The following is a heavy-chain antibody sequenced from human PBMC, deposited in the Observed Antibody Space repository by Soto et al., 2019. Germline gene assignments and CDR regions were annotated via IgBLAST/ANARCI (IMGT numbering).Heavy chain of an antibody. J-gene: IGHJ6*03. CDR3: ATLKGLKFGSMVYGYYYSYMDV. CDR2: ISGSGGST. CDR1: GFTFSSYA. D-gene: IGHD2-8*01. Sequence: GGSLRLSCAASGFTFSSYAMSWVRQAPGKGLEWVSAISGSGGSTYYADSVKGRFTISRDNSKNTLYLQMNSLRAEDTAVYYCATLKGLKFGSMVYGYYYSYMDVWGKGTTITVSS. V-gene: IGHV3-23*01.